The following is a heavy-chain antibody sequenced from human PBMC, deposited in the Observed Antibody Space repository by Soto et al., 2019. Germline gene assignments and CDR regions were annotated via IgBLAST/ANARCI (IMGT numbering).Heavy chain of an antibody. J-gene: IGHJ6*03. CDR2: ISSNGGST. D-gene: IGHD3-3*01. Sequence: GGSLRLSCAASGFTFSSYAMSWVRQAPGKGLEYVSAISSNGGSTYYANSVKGIFTISRDNSKNTLYLQMGSLRAEDMAVYYCARARVDGYYDFWSGYYPPDYYYMDVWGKGTTVTVSS. CDR3: ARARVDGYYDFWSGYYPPDYYYMDV. V-gene: IGHV3-64*01. CDR1: GFTFSSYA.